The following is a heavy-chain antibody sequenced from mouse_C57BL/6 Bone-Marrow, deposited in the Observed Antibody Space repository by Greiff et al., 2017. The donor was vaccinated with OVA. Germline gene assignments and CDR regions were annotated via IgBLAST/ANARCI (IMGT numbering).Heavy chain of an antibody. J-gene: IGHJ3*01. CDR3: ARLDYDYDGGFAY. D-gene: IGHD2-4*01. Sequence: VQLQQPGAELVKPGASVKLSCKASGYTFTSYWMHWVKQRPGQGLEWIGMIHPNSGSNNYNEKFKSKATLTVDKSSSTAYMQLSSLTSEDSAVYYCARLDYDYDGGFAYWGQGTLVTVSA. V-gene: IGHV1-64*01. CDR1: GYTFTSYW. CDR2: IHPNSGSN.